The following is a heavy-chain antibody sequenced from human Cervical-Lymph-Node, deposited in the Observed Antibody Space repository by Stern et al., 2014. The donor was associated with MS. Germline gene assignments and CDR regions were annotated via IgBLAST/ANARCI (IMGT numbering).Heavy chain of an antibody. Sequence: VQLVQSGAEVKKPGSSVKVSCKASGCTFSSYAISWVRQAPGQGLEWIGVIIPIFGTANCAQKFQGRVTITADESTSTAYMELSSLRSEDTALYYCARGELKEGLVRGMDVWGQGTTVTVSS. D-gene: IGHD1-26*01. V-gene: IGHV1-69*01. CDR3: ARGELKEGLVRGMDV. CDR1: GCTFSSYA. CDR2: IIPIFGTA. J-gene: IGHJ6*02.